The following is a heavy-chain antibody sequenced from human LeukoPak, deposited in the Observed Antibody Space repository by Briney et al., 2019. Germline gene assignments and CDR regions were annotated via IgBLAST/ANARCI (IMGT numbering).Heavy chain of an antibody. D-gene: IGHD3-10*01. V-gene: IGHV4-31*03. CDR3: ASVELSGPFDY. CDR1: GGSISSGGYY. Sequence: SETLSLTCTVSGGSISSGGYYWSWIRQHPGKGLEWIGYIYYSGGTYYNPSLKSRVTISVDTSKNQFSLKLSSVTAADTAVYYCASVELSGPFDYWGQGTLVTVSS. CDR2: IYYSGGT. J-gene: IGHJ4*02.